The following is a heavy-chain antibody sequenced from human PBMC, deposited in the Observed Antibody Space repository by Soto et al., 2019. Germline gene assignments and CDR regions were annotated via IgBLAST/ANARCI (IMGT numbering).Heavy chain of an antibody. CDR3: ARKTGGNFIDY. D-gene: IGHD7-27*01. V-gene: IGHV5-51*01. J-gene: IGHJ4*02. CDR2: SYRADSDT. Sequence: PGESLKTCCKGSEFSIVSYWIGWVRPIPRKGLEWMGASYRADSDTRYSPSFQGQVTISADNAISTAYLQWSSLKGTDTAMYYCARKTGGNFIDYWGQGTLVTVSS. CDR1: EFSIVSYW.